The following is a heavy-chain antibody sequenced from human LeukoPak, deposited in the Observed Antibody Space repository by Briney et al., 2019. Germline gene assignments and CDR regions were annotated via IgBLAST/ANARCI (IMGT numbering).Heavy chain of an antibody. CDR3: AKDAYYYDSSGYNY. CDR2: ISTSGSTI. D-gene: IGHD3-22*01. Sequence: GGSLRLSCAASGFTFSSYEMNWVRQAPGKGLEWVSYISTSGSTIYYADSVKGRFTISRDNSKNTLYLQMNSLRAEDTAVYYCAKDAYYYDSSGYNYWGQGTLVTVSS. J-gene: IGHJ4*02. CDR1: GFTFSSYE. V-gene: IGHV3-48*03.